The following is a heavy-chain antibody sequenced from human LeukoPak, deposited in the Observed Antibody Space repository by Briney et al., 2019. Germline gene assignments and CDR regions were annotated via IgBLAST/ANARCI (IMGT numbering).Heavy chain of an antibody. J-gene: IGHJ3*02. CDR1: GGSISKYP. D-gene: IGHD3-3*01. CDR2: IYARGTT. CDR3: PRDSVLFPNFEEVTIPPDWGVFYM. Sequence: SETLSLTCTVSGGSISKYPWSWIRQPAGKGLEWIGHIYARGTTIYNPSLNSRVTISVDKSKNHVSRRLDSLTVAETAMHDSPRDSVLFPNFEEVTIPPDWGVFYMWGHGTMVSVSS. V-gene: IGHV4-4*07.